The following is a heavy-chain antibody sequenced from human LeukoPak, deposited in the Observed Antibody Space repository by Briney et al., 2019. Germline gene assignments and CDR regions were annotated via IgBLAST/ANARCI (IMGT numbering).Heavy chain of an antibody. Sequence: PGESLKISCEGSGYRFTNYWIAWVRPMPGKGLEWMGLIYPGDSDARYSPSFQGQVTISADKSINTVYLQWNSLKASDSAMYYCARHTSSWYSASSSGMDVWGQGTTVTVSS. CDR2: IYPGDSDA. J-gene: IGHJ6*02. V-gene: IGHV5-51*01. CDR1: GYRFTNYW. D-gene: IGHD6-13*01. CDR3: ARHTSSWYSASSSGMDV.